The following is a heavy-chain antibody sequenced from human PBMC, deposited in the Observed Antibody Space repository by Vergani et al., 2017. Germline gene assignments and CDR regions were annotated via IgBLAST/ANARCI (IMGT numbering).Heavy chain of an antibody. J-gene: IGHJ6*03. CDR2: ISSSGSTI. D-gene: IGHD1-1*01. CDR1: GFTFSSYE. CDR3: ARDWNDEGYYYYYMDV. V-gene: IGHV3-48*03. Sequence: EVQLVESGGGLVQPGGSLRLSCAASGFTFSSYEMNWVRQAPGKGLEWVSYISSSGSTIYYADSVKGRFTISRDNAKNSLYLQMNSLRAEETAVYYCARDWNDEGYYYYYMDVWGKGTTVTVSS.